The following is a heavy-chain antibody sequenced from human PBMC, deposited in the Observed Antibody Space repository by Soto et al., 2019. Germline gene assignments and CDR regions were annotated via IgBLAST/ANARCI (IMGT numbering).Heavy chain of an antibody. J-gene: IGHJ3*02. CDR1: GGSINSDDFY. V-gene: IGHV4-39*01. CDR3: VTHWELRGISFDM. Sequence: ASETLSLTCNVSGGSINSDDFYWGWIRQPPGKGLEWIGSLYYSGNTYFNPSLKSRITISVDTPKNQFSLKLSSVTAEDTAVYYCVTHWELRGISFDMWGQGTMVTVSS. CDR2: LYYSGNT. D-gene: IGHD1-7*01.